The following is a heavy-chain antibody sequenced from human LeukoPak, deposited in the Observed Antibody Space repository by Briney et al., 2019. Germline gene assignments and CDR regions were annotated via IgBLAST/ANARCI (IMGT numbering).Heavy chain of an antibody. CDR2: ISGSGGST. J-gene: IGHJ4*02. V-gene: IGHV3-23*01. D-gene: IGHD6-13*01. Sequence: GSLRLSCAASGFTFSNAWMSWVRQAPGKGLEWVSTISGSGGSTYYADSVKGRFTISRDNSKNTLYLQMNSLRAEDTAVYYCAKDSSSWYQGDFFNCWGQGTLVTVSS. CDR3: AKDSSSWYQGDFFNC. CDR1: GFTFSNAW.